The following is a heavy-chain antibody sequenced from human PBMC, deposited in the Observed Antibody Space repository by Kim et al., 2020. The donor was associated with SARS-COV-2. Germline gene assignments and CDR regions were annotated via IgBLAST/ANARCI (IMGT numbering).Heavy chain of an antibody. Sequence: GGSLRLSCAASGFTFSSYAMSWVRQAPGKGLEWVSAISGSGGSTYYADSVKGRFTISRDNSKNTLYLQMNSLRAEDTAVYYCAKGGGATRHFLGYCSSTSCPRRDYYYGMDVWGQGTTVTVSS. J-gene: IGHJ6*02. CDR1: GFTFSSYA. V-gene: IGHV3-23*01. CDR3: AKGGGATRHFLGYCSSTSCPRRDYYYGMDV. D-gene: IGHD2-2*01. CDR2: ISGSGGST.